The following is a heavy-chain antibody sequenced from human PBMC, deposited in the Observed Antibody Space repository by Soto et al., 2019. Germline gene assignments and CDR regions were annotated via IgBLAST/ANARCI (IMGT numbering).Heavy chain of an antibody. CDR2: MSGSSSTT. V-gene: IGHV3-23*01. J-gene: IGHJ4*02. Sequence: GDLRLSYATSGLTFRNYAMSWVLQPPGGGLEWVSSMSGSSSTTYYADSVRGRFTISRDRSKNTLYLQMSSLRAEDTALYYCAKNQERELPRVIDFWGQGTLVTVSS. CDR1: GLTFRNYA. D-gene: IGHD1-7*01. CDR3: AKNQERELPRVIDF.